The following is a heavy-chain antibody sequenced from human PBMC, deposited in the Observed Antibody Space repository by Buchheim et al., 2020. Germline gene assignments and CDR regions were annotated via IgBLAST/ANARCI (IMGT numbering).Heavy chain of an antibody. Sequence: QLQLQQSGPGLVKSSETLSLICTVSGGSISTSTFYWAWIRQPPGKGLEYIGTIYYSGTTYYNPSLKSRVTVSIDTSKHQFSLKLSSVTAADTAVYYCARSAVDDFWSGYYYPYWGQGTL. D-gene: IGHD3-3*01. CDR2: IYYSGTT. J-gene: IGHJ4*02. CDR3: ARSAVDDFWSGYYYPY. CDR1: GGSISTSTFY. V-gene: IGHV4-39*07.